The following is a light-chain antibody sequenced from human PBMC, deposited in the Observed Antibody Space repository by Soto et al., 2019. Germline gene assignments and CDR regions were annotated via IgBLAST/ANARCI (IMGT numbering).Light chain of an antibody. CDR3: MQALQTPGFT. J-gene: IGKJ3*01. CDR1: QSLLHSNGYNY. Sequence: DIVMTQSPLSLPVTPGEPASISCRSSQSLLHSNGYNYLDWYLQKPGQSPQLLIYLGSNRASGVPDRFSGSGSGTDFTLKISRVEAEDVGVYDCMQALQTPGFTFGPGNKVDIK. V-gene: IGKV2-28*01. CDR2: LGS.